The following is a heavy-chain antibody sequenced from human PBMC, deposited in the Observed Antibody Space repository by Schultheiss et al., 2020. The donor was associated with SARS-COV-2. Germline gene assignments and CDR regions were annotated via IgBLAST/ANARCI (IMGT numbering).Heavy chain of an antibody. D-gene: IGHD6-13*01. V-gene: IGHV3-23*01. CDR1: GFKFSDYT. Sequence: GGSLRLSCSASGFKFSDYTIQCVRQAPGKGLEWVSAISGSGGSAYYADSVKGRFTISRDESASTLFLEMNNLRDEDTAVYYCARVLGSSWYRFDYWGQGTLVTVSS. CDR3: ARVLGSSWYRFDY. CDR2: ISGSGGSA. J-gene: IGHJ4*02.